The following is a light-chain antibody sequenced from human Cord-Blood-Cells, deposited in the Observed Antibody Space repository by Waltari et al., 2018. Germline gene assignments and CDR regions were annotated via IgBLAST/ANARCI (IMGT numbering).Light chain of an antibody. CDR3: QQRSNWPLT. CDR2: DAS. J-gene: IGKJ4*01. CDR1: LSVSSY. Sequence: EIVSTQSPATLSLSPGERATLSCRASLSVSSYLAWYQQKPAPAPRLLIDDASNRATGIPARFSGSGSGTDFTLTISSLEPEDCAVYYCQQRSNWPLTFGGGTKVEIK. V-gene: IGKV3-11*01.